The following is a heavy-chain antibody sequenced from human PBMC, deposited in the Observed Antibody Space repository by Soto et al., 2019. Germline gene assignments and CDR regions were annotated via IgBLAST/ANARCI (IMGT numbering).Heavy chain of an antibody. V-gene: IGHV1-69*13. CDR1: GGTFSSYA. Sequence: GASVKVSCKASGGTFSSYAISWVRQAPGQGLEWMGGTIPIFGTANYAQEFQGRVTITADESTSTAYMELSSLRSEDTAVYYCARVDSSSWSPFRYGMDVWGQGTTVTVSS. CDR2: TIPIFGTA. CDR3: ARVDSSSWSPFRYGMDV. D-gene: IGHD6-13*01. J-gene: IGHJ6*02.